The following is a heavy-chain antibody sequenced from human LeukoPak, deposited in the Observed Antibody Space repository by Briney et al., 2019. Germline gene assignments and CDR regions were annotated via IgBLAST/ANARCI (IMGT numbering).Heavy chain of an antibody. J-gene: IGHJ4*02. CDR2: IASDGSST. V-gene: IGHV3-74*01. CDR1: GFTFSSYW. D-gene: IGHD4-11*01. CDR3: ASVSNYYFDY. Sequence: GGSLRLSCAASGFTFSSYWMNWVRQAPGKGLVWVSRIASDGSSTTYADSVKGRFSISRDNAKNTLYLQMNSLRVEDTAVYYCASVSNYYFDYWGQGTLVTVSS.